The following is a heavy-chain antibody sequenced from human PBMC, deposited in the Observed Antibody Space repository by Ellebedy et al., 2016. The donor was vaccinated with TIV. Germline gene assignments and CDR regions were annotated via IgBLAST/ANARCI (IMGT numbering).Heavy chain of an antibody. Sequence: PGGSLRLSCAASFTFTSFAMHWVRQAPGKGLEWVAFVSYDGSIKNYADSVKGRFTISRDNSKNTLYLQMNSLRTEDTAIYYCANLPVTGELDSWGQGTLVTVSS. J-gene: IGHJ5*01. CDR1: FTFTSFA. CDR2: VSYDGSIK. CDR3: ANLPVTGELDS. V-gene: IGHV3-30-3*01. D-gene: IGHD6-19*01.